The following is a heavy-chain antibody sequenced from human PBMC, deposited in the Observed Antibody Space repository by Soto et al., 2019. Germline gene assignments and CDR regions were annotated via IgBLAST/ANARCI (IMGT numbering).Heavy chain of an antibody. V-gene: IGHV3-9*01. CDR1: GFTFDDYA. CDR3: ATDIRYSSSSYFDY. Sequence: EVQLVESGGGLVQPGRSLRLSCAASGFTFDDYAMHWVRQAPGKGLEWVSGISWNSGSIGYADSVKGRFTISRDNAKNSLSLQMNSLRAEDTALYYCATDIRYSSSSYFDYWGQGTLVTVSA. D-gene: IGHD6-6*01. J-gene: IGHJ4*02. CDR2: ISWNSGSI.